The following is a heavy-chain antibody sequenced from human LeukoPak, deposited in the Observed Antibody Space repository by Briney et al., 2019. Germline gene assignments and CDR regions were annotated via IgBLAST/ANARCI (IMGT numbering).Heavy chain of an antibody. D-gene: IGHD1-14*01. CDR3: ARALNRLPAADAFDI. V-gene: IGHV4-39*01. Sequence: PSETLSLTCTVSGGSISSSSYYWGWIRQPPGKGLEWIGSIYYSGSTYYNPSLKSRVTISVDTSKNQFSLKLSSVTAADTAVYYCARALNRLPAADAFDIWGQGTMVTVSS. J-gene: IGHJ3*02. CDR2: IYYSGST. CDR1: GGSISSSSYY.